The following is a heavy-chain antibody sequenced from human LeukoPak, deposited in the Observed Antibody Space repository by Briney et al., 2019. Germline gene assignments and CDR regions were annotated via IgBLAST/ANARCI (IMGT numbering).Heavy chain of an antibody. CDR2: MRYSGST. D-gene: IGHD1-26*01. Sequence: SETLSLTCTVPGGSISNYYWTWIRQPPGKGLEWIGYMRYSGSTNYNPSLKSRVTISVDTSKNQFSLKLSSVTAADTAVYYCARAGIVGATIDYWGQGTLVTVSS. V-gene: IGHV4-59*01. CDR1: GGSISNYY. CDR3: ARAGIVGATIDY. J-gene: IGHJ4*02.